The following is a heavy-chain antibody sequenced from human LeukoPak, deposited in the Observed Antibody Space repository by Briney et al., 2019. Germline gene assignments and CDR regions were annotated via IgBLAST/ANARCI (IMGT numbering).Heavy chain of an antibody. Sequence: SETLSLICTVSNGSISSRSYYWGWIRQSPGKGLEWIGSMYYGGSTYYKRSLKSRVTMSVDTSKNQFSLKLSSVTAADTAVYYCARARAAGPNWFDPWGQGTLVTVSS. D-gene: IGHD6-13*01. CDR3: ARARAAGPNWFDP. J-gene: IGHJ5*02. CDR2: MYYGGST. V-gene: IGHV4-39*07. CDR1: NGSISSRSYY.